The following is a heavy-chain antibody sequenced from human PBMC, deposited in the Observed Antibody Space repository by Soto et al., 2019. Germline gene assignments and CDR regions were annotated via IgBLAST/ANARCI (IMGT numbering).Heavy chain of an antibody. V-gene: IGHV3-33*01. CDR1: GFTFSSDG. D-gene: IGHD1-26*01. CDR2: IWYDGSNK. Sequence: QVQLVESGGGVVQPGRSLRLSCAASGFTFSSDGMHWVRQAPGKGLEWVAVIWYDGSNKYYADSVKGRFTISRDNSNNTLYLQMNSLRAEDTAVYYCARAEGANDYFDYWGQGTLVTVSS. CDR3: ARAEGANDYFDY. J-gene: IGHJ4*02.